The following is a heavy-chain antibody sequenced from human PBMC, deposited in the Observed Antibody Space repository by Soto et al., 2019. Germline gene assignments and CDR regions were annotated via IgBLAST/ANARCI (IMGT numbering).Heavy chain of an antibody. CDR3: TTARGVGPRPLFDS. V-gene: IGHV3-15*01. CDR2: IKSKIDGGTT. J-gene: IGHJ4*02. D-gene: IGHD3-10*01. Sequence: EVQLVESGGDLVKPGGALRLSCAASGLTVSNAWMGWVRQTPEKGLEWVGRIKSKIDGGTTDYAAPVKGRFTISRDDSKNTVYLQMNSLKTEDTAVYYCTTARGVGPRPLFDSWGQGTLVTVSS. CDR1: GLTVSNAW.